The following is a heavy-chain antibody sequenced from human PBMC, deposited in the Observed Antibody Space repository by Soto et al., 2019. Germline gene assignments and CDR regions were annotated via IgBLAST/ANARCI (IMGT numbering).Heavy chain of an antibody. CDR3: TRRLRLLETVDY. CDR1: GGSISSGSYY. J-gene: IGHJ4*02. V-gene: IGHV4-39*01. Sequence: QLQLQEAGPGLVKPSETLSLTCTVSGGSISSGSYYWGWIRQPPGKGLEWLGTIYYTGSTYYNPSRKTRVTISIDTSKNQYSLKLSSVTAAETAVYYCTRRLRLLETVDYWGQGTLVSVSS. D-gene: IGHD1-1*01. CDR2: IYYTGST.